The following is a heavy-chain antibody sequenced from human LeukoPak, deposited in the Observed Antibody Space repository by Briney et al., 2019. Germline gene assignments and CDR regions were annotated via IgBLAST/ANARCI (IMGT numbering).Heavy chain of an antibody. CDR1: GFTFSSYW. Sequence: GGSLRLSCAASGFTFSSYWMHWVRQAPGKGLVWVSRISSDGSRTTYADSVKGRFTISRDNAKSTLYLQMNSLRAEDTAVYYCATSTCGDDCYGNWFDPWGQGTLVTVSS. CDR3: ATSTCGDDCYGNWFDP. D-gene: IGHD2-21*02. J-gene: IGHJ5*02. CDR2: ISSDGSRT. V-gene: IGHV3-74*01.